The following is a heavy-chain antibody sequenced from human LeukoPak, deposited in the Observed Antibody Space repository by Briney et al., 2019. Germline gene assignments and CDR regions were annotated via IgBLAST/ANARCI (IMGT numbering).Heavy chain of an antibody. CDR1: GFRFSSFG. V-gene: IGHV3-30*03. CDR3: ARGSNYGSV. J-gene: IGHJ4*02. Sequence: GGSLRLSCAASGFRFSSFGMHWVRQARGKGLDWVAVVSYDGSNKYYADSVKGRFTISRDNSKNTLYLQMNSLRAEDTAVYYCARGSNYGSVWGQGTLVTVSS. D-gene: IGHD3-10*01. CDR2: VSYDGSNK.